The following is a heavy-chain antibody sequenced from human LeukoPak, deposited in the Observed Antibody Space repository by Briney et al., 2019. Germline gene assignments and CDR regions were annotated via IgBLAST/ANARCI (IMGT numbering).Heavy chain of an antibody. CDR2: INHSGST. D-gene: IGHD1-26*01. Sequence: PSETLSPTCAVYGGSFSGYYWSWIRQPPGKGLEWIGEINHSGSTNYNPSLKSRVTISVDTSKNQFSLKPSSVTAADTAVYYCARVEYSGSYRTFDYWGQGTLVTVSS. V-gene: IGHV4-34*01. CDR3: ARVEYSGSYRTFDY. J-gene: IGHJ4*02. CDR1: GGSFSGYY.